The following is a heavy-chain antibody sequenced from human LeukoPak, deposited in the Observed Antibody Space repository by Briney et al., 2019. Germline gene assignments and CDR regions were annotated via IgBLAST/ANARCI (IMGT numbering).Heavy chain of an antibody. J-gene: IGHJ4*02. Sequence: PGGSLRLSCAASGFSFSTYAMSWVRQAPGKGLQWVSGISDSGSTTYYADSVKGRFTISRDNSKNTLYLQMNSLRAEDTAVYYCAKDRVPYCSGGSCYHPGGDYWGQGTLVTVSS. CDR3: AKDRVPYCSGGSCYHPGGDY. V-gene: IGHV3-23*01. D-gene: IGHD2-15*01. CDR1: GFSFSTYA. CDR2: ISDSGSTT.